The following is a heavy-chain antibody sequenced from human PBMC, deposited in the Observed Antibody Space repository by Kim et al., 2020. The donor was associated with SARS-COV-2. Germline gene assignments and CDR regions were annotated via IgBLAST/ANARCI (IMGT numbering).Heavy chain of an antibody. D-gene: IGHD1-26*01. J-gene: IGHJ6*02. CDR2: IYSGGST. Sequence: GGSLRLSCAASGFTVSSNYMSWVRQAPGKGLEWVSVIYSGGSTYYADSVKGRFTISRDNSKNTLYLQMNSLRAEDTAVYYCARAGRGVYSGSYYYYYGMDVWGQGTTVTVSS. CDR1: GFTVSSNY. V-gene: IGHV3-53*01. CDR3: ARAGRGVYSGSYYYYYGMDV.